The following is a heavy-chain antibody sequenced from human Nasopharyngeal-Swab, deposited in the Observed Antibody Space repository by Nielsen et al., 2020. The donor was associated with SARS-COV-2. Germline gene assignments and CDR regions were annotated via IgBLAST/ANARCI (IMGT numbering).Heavy chain of an antibody. V-gene: IGHV3-13*01. Sequence: GRSLRPSCAPSGFTFNEHDIYWVRQTAGAGLEWVSCVGTAGDTHYQDSVQGRFTIPRENAKNSVFLQMDSLRVGDTGIYLCARVLSRTSPYGMDVWGRGTQVTVSS. J-gene: IGHJ6*01. CDR2: VGTAGDT. CDR3: ARVLSRTSPYGMDV. D-gene: IGHD2-2*01. CDR1: GFTFNEHD.